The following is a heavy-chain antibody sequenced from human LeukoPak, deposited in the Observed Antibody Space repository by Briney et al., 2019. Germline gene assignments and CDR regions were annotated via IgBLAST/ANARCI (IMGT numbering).Heavy chain of an antibody. CDR1: GYTFTSYY. Sequence: ASEKVSCKTFGYTFTSYYVQWVRQAPGHALEWLGIIDPSGGLTSYAQKFQDRVTMSRDVSTTTVDMELRSLTSEDTAVYYCAKDHMFRQGLSGSKGLDSWGQGTLVTVSS. D-gene: IGHD1-26*01. J-gene: IGHJ4*02. CDR3: AKDHMFRQGLSGSKGLDS. CDR2: IDPSGGLT. V-gene: IGHV1-46*01.